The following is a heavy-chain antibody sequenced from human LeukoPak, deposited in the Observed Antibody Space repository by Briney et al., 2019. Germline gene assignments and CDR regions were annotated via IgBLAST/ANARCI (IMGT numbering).Heavy chain of an antibody. CDR3: VRRYYYDWYDAFDI. J-gene: IGHJ3*02. V-gene: IGHV5-51*01. CDR1: GDNFTNYG. D-gene: IGHD3-22*01. Sequence: GESLKISCKGSGDNFTNYGIGWARQMPGKGLEGMGILYPGDSDTRYSPSWQGQVPISPDKPLSTAYLQWSIVKASDTAMYYCVRRYYYDWYDAFDIWGQGTSVTVSS. CDR2: LYPGDSDT.